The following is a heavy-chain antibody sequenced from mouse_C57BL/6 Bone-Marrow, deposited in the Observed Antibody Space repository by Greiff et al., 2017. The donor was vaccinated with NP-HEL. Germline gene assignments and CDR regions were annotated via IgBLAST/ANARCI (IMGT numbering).Heavy chain of an antibody. Sequence: EVMLVESGGGLVKPGGSLKLSCAASGFTFSSYAMSWVRQTPEKRLEWVATISDGGSYTYYPDNVKGRFTISRDNAKNNLYLQMSHLKSEDTAMYYCASIYYDYDDRFAYWGQGTLVTVSA. CDR1: GFTFSSYA. CDR3: ASIYYDYDDRFAY. D-gene: IGHD2-4*01. V-gene: IGHV5-4*03. J-gene: IGHJ3*01. CDR2: ISDGGSYT.